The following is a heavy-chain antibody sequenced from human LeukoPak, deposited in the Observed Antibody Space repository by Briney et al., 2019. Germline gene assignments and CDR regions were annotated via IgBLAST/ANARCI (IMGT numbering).Heavy chain of an antibody. Sequence: PGGSLRLSCAAFGPTFSSYWMSWVRQAPGKGLEWVATIKQDGSEKYYVGSVKGRFTISRDNAKNSLYLQMNNLRAEDTAVYYCVARDGGYGDYWGQGTLVTVSS. CDR1: GPTFSSYW. CDR2: IKQDGSEK. CDR3: VARDGGYGDY. D-gene: IGHD5-24*01. J-gene: IGHJ4*02. V-gene: IGHV3-7*03.